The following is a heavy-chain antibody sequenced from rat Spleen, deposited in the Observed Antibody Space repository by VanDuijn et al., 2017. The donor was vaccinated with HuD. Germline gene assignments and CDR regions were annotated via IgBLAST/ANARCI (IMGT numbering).Heavy chain of an antibody. CDR3: ATAGTRVARFAY. V-gene: IGHV5-19*01. D-gene: IGHD1-4*01. CDR1: GFTFSNYG. J-gene: IGHJ3*01. CDR2: ISPSGGST. Sequence: EVQLVESGGGLVQPGRSLKLSCAASGFTFSNYGMHWIRQAPMKGLEWVASISPSGGSTHYGDSVKGRFTISRDHAKNTLYLQMDSLRSEDTATYHGATAGTRVARFAYWGQGTLVTVSS.